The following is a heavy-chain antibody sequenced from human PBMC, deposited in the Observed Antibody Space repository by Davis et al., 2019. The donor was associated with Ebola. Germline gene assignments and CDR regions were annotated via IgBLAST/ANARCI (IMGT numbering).Heavy chain of an antibody. CDR2: INHSGST. V-gene: IGHV4-34*01. CDR1: GFTFSSYA. D-gene: IGHD7-27*01. J-gene: IGHJ4*02. Sequence: GSLRLSCAASGFTFSSYAMHWVRQSPEKGLEWIGEINHSGSTNYNPSLKSRVTMSVDRSKNQFSLRLSSVTAADTAVYYCVRQGDLGWGQGTLVTVSS. CDR3: VRQGDLG.